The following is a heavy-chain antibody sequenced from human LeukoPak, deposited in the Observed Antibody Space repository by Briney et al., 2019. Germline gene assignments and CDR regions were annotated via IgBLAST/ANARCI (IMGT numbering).Heavy chain of an antibody. CDR2: IIPILGIA. Sequence: ASVKVSCKASGGTFSSYAISWVRQAPGQGLEWMGRIIPILGIANYAQKFQGRVTITADKSTSTAYMELSSLRSEDTAVYYCARYRTGLGHSWSDPWGQGTLVTVSS. D-gene: IGHD3/OR15-3a*01. V-gene: IGHV1-69*04. CDR1: GGTFSSYA. CDR3: ARYRTGLGHSWSDP. J-gene: IGHJ5*02.